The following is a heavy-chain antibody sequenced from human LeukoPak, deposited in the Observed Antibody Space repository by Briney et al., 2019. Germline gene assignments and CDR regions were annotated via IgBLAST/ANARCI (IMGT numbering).Heavy chain of an antibody. CDR2: IYYSGST. CDR1: GGSISSYY. CDR3: ARTYYYDSSGYSPYYFDY. D-gene: IGHD3-22*01. Sequence: SETLSLTCTVSGGSISSYYWSWIRQPPGKGLEWIGYIYYSGSTNYNPSLKSRVTISVDTSKNQFSLKLSSVTAADTAVYYCARTYYYDSSGYSPYYFDYWDQGTLVTVSS. J-gene: IGHJ4*02. V-gene: IGHV4-59*01.